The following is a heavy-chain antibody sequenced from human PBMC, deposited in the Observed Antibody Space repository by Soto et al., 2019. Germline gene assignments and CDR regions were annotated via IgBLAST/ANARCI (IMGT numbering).Heavy chain of an antibody. Sequence: GGSLRLSCAASRFTFSSYAMSWVRQAPGKGLEWVSAISGSGGSTYYADSVKGRFTISRDNSKNTLYLQMNSLRAEDTAVYYCAKSGPATGYSSGSAGYYFDYWGQGTLVTVSS. J-gene: IGHJ4*02. D-gene: IGHD6-19*01. CDR1: RFTFSSYA. CDR2: ISGSGGST. CDR3: AKSGPATGYSSGSAGYYFDY. V-gene: IGHV3-23*01.